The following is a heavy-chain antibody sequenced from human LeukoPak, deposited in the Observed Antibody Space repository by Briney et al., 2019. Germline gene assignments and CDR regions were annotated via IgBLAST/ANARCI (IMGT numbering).Heavy chain of an antibody. CDR1: GFTFSSYS. D-gene: IGHD3-3*01. CDR2: ISSSSSTI. CDR3: ARDVAYYDFWSGYYSNYYYGMDV. V-gene: IGHV3-48*01. Sequence: GGSLRLSCAASGFTFSSYSMNWVRQAPGKGLEWVSYISSSSSTIYYADSVKGRFTISRDNSKNTLYLQMNSLRVEDTAVYYCARDVAYYDFWSGYYSNYYYGMDVWGQGTTVTVSS. J-gene: IGHJ6*02.